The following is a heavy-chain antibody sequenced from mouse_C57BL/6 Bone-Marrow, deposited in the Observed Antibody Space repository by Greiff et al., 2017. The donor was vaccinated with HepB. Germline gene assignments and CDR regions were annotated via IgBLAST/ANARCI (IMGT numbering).Heavy chain of an antibody. CDR2: INSDGGST. V-gene: IGHV5-2*01. D-gene: IGHD4-1*01. CDR1: EYEFPSHD. Sequence: EVQRVESGGGLVQPGESLKLSCESNEYEFPSHDMSWVRKTPEKRLELVAAINSDGGSTYYPDTMERRFIISRDNTKKTLYLQMSSLRSEDTALYYCARHGPLGRGDWYFDVWGTGTTVTVSS. CDR3: ARHGPLGRGDWYFDV. J-gene: IGHJ1*03.